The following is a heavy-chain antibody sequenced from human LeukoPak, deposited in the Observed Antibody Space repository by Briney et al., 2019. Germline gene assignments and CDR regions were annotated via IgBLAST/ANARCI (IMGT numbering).Heavy chain of an antibody. CDR3: ARRSQTSRIVATITRIPYGGKTFDY. V-gene: IGHV3-21*01. Sequence: PGGSLRLSCAASGFTFSSYSMNWVRQAPGKGLEWVSSISSSSSYIYYADSVKGRFTISRDNAKNSLYLQMNSLRAEDTAVYYCARRSQTSRIVATITRIPYGGKTFDYWGQGTLVTVSS. CDR2: ISSSSSYI. D-gene: IGHD5-12*01. J-gene: IGHJ4*02. CDR1: GFTFSSYS.